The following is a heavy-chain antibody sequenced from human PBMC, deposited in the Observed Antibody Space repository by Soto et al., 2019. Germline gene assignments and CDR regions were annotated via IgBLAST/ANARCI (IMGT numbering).Heavy chain of an antibody. D-gene: IGHD3-22*01. CDR1: GGSISSYY. J-gene: IGHJ4*02. CDR2: IYYSGST. V-gene: IGHV4-59*01. Sequence: SETLSLTCTVSGGSISSYYWSWIRQPPGKGLEWIGYIYYSGSTNYNPSLKSRVTISVDTSKNQFSLKLSSVTAADTAVYYCARGSLSSGYPFYYFDYWGQGTLVTVSS. CDR3: ARGSLSSGYPFYYFDY.